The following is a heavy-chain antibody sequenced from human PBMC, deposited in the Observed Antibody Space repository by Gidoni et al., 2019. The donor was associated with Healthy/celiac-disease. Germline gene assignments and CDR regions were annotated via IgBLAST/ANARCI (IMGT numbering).Heavy chain of an antibody. D-gene: IGHD3-22*01. CDR2: ISGSGGNT. Sequence: EVQLLESGGGLVQPGGSLTLSCAASGFTFSSYAMSWVRQAPGKGLEWVSAISGSGGNTYYADSVKGRFTISRDNSKNTLYLQMNSLRAEDTAVYYCATHGLNYYDSSGYYSEVDYYYYYGMDVWGQGTTVTVSS. CDR1: GFTFSSYA. V-gene: IGHV3-23*01. CDR3: ATHGLNYYDSSGYYSEVDYYYYYGMDV. J-gene: IGHJ6*02.